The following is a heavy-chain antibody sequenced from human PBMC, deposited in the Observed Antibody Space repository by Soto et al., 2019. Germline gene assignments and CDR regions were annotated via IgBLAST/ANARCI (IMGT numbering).Heavy chain of an antibody. CDR2: ISAYNGNT. Sequence: ASVKVSCKASGYTFTSYGISWVRQAPGQGLEWMGGISAYNGNTNYAQKLQGRVTMTTDTSTSTAYMELRSLRSDDTAVYYCARGRVRFLEWSIVDYWGQGTLVTVSS. V-gene: IGHV1-18*01. J-gene: IGHJ4*02. CDR3: ARGRVRFLEWSIVDY. D-gene: IGHD3-3*01. CDR1: GYTFTSYG.